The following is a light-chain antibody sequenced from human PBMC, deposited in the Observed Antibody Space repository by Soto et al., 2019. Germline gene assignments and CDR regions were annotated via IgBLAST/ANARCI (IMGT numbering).Light chain of an antibody. CDR3: QQSYSTPHT. CDR1: QGISSY. J-gene: IGKJ5*01. CDR2: DAS. Sequence: IQLTQSPSSLSASVGDRVTITCRASQGISSYLAWYQQKPGKAPKLLIYDASNLETGVPSRFSGIGSGTDFTLTISSLQPEDFATYYCQQSYSTPHTFGQGTRLEIK. V-gene: IGKV1-39*01.